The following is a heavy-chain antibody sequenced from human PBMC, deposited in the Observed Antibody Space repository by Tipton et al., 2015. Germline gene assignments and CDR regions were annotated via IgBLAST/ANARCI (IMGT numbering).Heavy chain of an antibody. CDR2: IYFSGST. V-gene: IGHV4-39*07. CDR3: ACQDYDLLSRDYPAIDY. CDR1: GGSISSFRYY. D-gene: IGHD3-3*01. J-gene: IGHJ4*02. Sequence: TLSLTCTVSGGSISSFRYYWGWIRQSPGKGLEWIASIYFSGSTYYNPSLRSRVTISRDTSKNQFSLRLSSVTAADTAVYYCACQDYDLLSRDYPAIDYWGQGTLVTVSS.